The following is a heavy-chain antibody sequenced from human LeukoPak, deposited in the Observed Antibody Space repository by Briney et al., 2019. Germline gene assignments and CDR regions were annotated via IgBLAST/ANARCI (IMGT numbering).Heavy chain of an antibody. CDR1: GGTFSSYA. CDR3: ATAFSGSYEAPYYFDY. J-gene: IGHJ4*02. CDR2: IIPIFGTA. Sequence: GASVKVSCKASGGTFSSYAISWVRQAPGQGLEWMGGIIPIFGTANYAQKFQGRVTITADESTSTAYMELSSLRSEDTAVYYCATAFSGSYEAPYYFDYWGQGTLVTVSS. D-gene: IGHD1-26*01. V-gene: IGHV1-69*01.